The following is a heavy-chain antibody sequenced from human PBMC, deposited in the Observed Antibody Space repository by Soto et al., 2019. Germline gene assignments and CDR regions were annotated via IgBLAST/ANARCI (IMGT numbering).Heavy chain of an antibody. V-gene: IGHV3-21*01. CDR2: ISSSSSYI. CDR1: GFTFSSYS. D-gene: IGHD6-13*01. CDR3: ARDSSSSWYIPNAFDI. Sequence: GGSLRLSCAASGFTFSSYSMNWVRQAPEKGLEWVSSISSSSSYIYYADSVKGRFTISRDNAKNSLYLQMNSLRAEDTAVYYCARDSSSSWYIPNAFDIWGQGTMVTVSS. J-gene: IGHJ3*02.